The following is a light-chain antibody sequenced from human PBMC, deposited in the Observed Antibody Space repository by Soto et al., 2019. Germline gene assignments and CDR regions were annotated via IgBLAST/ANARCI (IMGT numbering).Light chain of an antibody. J-gene: IGKJ2*01. V-gene: IGKV2-30*02. CDR2: KVS. Sequence: DVVMTQSPLSLPVTLGQPASISCRSSQSLVHSDGNTYLNWFQQRPGQSPKRLIYKVSNRDSGVPDIFSGSESGTNFTLKISRVEADDVGVYYCRQGTHWPPYTCGQGTKLEIK. CDR1: QSLVHSDGNTY. CDR3: RQGTHWPPYT.